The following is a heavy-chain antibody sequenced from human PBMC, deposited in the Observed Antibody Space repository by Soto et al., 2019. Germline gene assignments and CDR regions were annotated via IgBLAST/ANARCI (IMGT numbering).Heavy chain of an antibody. J-gene: IGHJ4*02. V-gene: IGHV3-21*01. CDR3: ARDAAYCSGVSCYGGYYFDY. Sequence: EVQLVESGGGLVKPGGSLRLSCAASGFTFSSYSMTWVRQAPGKGLEWVSSISSSSSYIYYADSVKGRFTISRDNAKNSLYLQRNSLRAEDTAVYYCARDAAYCSGVSCYGGYYFDYWGQGTLVTVSS. D-gene: IGHD2-15*01. CDR1: GFTFSSYS. CDR2: ISSSSSYI.